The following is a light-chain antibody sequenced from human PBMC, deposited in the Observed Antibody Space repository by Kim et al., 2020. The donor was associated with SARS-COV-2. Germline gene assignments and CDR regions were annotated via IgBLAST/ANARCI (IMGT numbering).Light chain of an antibody. V-gene: IGLV3-19*01. Sequence: LGQTVRITCQEDSLRSYYASWYQQKPGQAPVLVIYGKNNRPSGIPDRFFGSSSGNTASLTITGAQAEDEADYYCNSRDSSGNHQVVFGGGTQLTVL. J-gene: IGLJ2*01. CDR1: SLRSYY. CDR2: GKN. CDR3: NSRDSSGNHQVV.